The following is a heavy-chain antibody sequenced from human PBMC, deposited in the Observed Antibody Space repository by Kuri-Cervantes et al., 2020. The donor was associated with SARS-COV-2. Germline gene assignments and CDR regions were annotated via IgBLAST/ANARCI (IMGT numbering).Heavy chain of an antibody. Sequence: SETLSLTCTVSGGSISSYYWSWIRQPAGKGLEWIGRIYTSGSTNYNPSLKSRVTMSVNTSKNQFSLKLSSVTAADTAVYYCARVRVLDTAMVRDRDYYYYMDVWGKGTTVTVSS. V-gene: IGHV4-4*07. CDR1: GGSISSYY. CDR3: ARVRVLDTAMVRDRDYYYYMDV. D-gene: IGHD5-18*01. CDR2: IYTSGST. J-gene: IGHJ6*03.